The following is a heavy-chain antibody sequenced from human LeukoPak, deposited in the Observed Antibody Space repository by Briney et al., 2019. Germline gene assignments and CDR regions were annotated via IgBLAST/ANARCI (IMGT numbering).Heavy chain of an antibody. CDR1: DGSLSSYY. V-gene: IGHV4-59*01. J-gene: IGHJ4*02. CDR3: ARAVSGYYFDY. Sequence: SETLSLTCTVSDGSLSSYYWSWLRQPPGKGLEWIGYIYNTGSTTYNPSLKSRVPISVDRSRNLFSLNLGSVTAADTAVYYCARAVSGYYFDYWGQGTLVAVSS. CDR2: IYNTGST. D-gene: IGHD6-19*01.